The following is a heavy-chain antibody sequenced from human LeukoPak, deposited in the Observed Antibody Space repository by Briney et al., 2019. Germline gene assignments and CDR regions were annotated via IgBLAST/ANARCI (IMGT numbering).Heavy chain of an antibody. Sequence: GGPLRLSCAASEFSVGSNYMTWVRQAPGKGLEWVSLIYSGGSTYYADSVKGRFTISRDNSKNTLYLQMNSLRAEDTAVYYCARDNDILTGPHFDYWGQGTLVTVSS. J-gene: IGHJ4*02. D-gene: IGHD3-9*01. CDR1: EFSVGSNY. CDR3: ARDNDILTGPHFDY. V-gene: IGHV3-66*01. CDR2: IYSGGST.